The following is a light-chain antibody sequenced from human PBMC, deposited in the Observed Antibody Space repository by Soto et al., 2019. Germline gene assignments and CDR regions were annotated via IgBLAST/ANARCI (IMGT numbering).Light chain of an antibody. Sequence: EIVLTQSPGTLSFSPGERATLSCRASQSVSSSYLAWYQQKPGQAPRLLIYGASSRATGIPDRFSGSGSGTDFTLTISSLQPDDFATYYCQQYSSSSQTFGQGTKVDIK. CDR3: QQYSSSSQT. CDR2: GAS. CDR1: QSVSSSY. J-gene: IGKJ1*01. V-gene: IGKV3-20*01.